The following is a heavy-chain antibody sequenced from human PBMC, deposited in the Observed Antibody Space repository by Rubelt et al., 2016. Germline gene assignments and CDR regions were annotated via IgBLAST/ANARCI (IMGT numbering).Heavy chain of an antibody. CDR2: INHSGST. CDR3: ARCRAARTSCYTCWFDP. J-gene: IGHJ5*02. CDR1: GGSISSSSYY. D-gene: IGHD2-2*02. V-gene: IGHV4-34*01. Sequence: QVQLQQWGAGLLKPSETLSLTCAVSGGSISSSSYYWSWIRQPPGKGLEWIGEINHSGSTNYNPSSQVCVPIPGDMAKNQVSLKLSSVTAADTAVYYGARCRAARTSCYTCWFDPWGQGTLVTVSS.